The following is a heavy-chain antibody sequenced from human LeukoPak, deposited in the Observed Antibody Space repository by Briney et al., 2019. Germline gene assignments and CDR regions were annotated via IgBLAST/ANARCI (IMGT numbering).Heavy chain of an antibody. CDR1: GYIFTDYY. D-gene: IGHD3-22*01. CDR2: INPSGGST. CDR3: ARDPPPYYYDSSGYNFDY. V-gene: IGHV1-46*01. J-gene: IGHJ4*02. Sequence: GASVKVSCKASGYIFTDYYMHWVRQAPGQGLEWMGIINPSGGSTSYAQKFQGRVTMTRDTSTSTVYMELSSLRSEDTAVYYCARDPPPYYYDSSGYNFDYWGQGTLVTVSS.